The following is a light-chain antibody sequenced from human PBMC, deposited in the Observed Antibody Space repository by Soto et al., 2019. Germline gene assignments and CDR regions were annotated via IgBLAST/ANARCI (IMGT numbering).Light chain of an antibody. CDR2: DAS. CDR3: QQYGGWPRT. J-gene: IGKJ1*01. Sequence: DIHMTQSPSTLPASVGDRVTITCRASQSISNWLAWYQQKPGKAPNLLIYDASSLQSGVPSRFSGSGFGTEFSLTISSLQSEDFATYYCQQYGGWPRTFGQGSRVEIK. V-gene: IGKV1-5*01. CDR1: QSISNW.